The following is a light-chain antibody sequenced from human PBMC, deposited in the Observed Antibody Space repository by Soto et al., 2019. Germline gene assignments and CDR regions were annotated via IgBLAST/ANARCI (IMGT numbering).Light chain of an antibody. J-gene: IGKJ3*01. V-gene: IGKV1-27*01. CDR2: AAS. CDR3: HKHSSVPV. Sequence: DIEMTQSPTSLSASVGDRVTITCRASQGIRNFVAWYQQKPGKAPKLLIYAASTWQSGVPARFSGSGSGTDLRIPISSLQAEYVATYSCHKHSSVPVFGPGTKVDIK. CDR1: QGIRNF.